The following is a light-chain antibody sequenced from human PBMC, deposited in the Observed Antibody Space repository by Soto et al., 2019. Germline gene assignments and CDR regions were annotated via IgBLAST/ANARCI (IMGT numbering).Light chain of an antibody. CDR1: QSISSW. Sequence: DIQMTKSPSTLSASVGDRVTITCRASQSISSWLAWYQQKPGKAPKVLIFDASSLESGVPSRFRGSGSATESTLTISSLLPDDFETYYCQQYSTYPWTFGQGTKVDIK. CDR3: QQYSTYPWT. V-gene: IGKV1-5*01. J-gene: IGKJ1*01. CDR2: DAS.